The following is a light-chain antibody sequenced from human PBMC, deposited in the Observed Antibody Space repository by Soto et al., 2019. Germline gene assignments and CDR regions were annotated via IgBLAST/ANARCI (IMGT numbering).Light chain of an antibody. CDR3: LQDINYPWT. V-gene: IGKV1-17*03. J-gene: IGKJ1*01. CDR2: AAS. Sequence: DIQMTQSPSSLSASVGDRVTITCLASQGISNCLAWFQQKPGQVPKRLIYAASRLQSGVPPRFSGSGSGTDFTLAISSLQPEDSATYYCLQDINYPWTFGQGTKVDIK. CDR1: QGISNC.